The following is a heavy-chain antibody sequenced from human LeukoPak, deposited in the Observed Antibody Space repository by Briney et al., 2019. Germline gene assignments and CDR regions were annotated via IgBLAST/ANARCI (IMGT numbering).Heavy chain of an antibody. D-gene: IGHD3-10*01. V-gene: IGHV3-30*18. CDR1: GFTFSSYE. CDR3: AKDPYGSWYFDY. Sequence: GGSLRLSCAASGFTFSSYEMNWVRQAPGKGLEWVAVISYDGSNKYYADSVKGRFTISRDNSKNTLYLQMNSLRAEDTAVYYCAKDPYGSWYFDYWGQGTLVTVSS. J-gene: IGHJ4*02. CDR2: ISYDGSNK.